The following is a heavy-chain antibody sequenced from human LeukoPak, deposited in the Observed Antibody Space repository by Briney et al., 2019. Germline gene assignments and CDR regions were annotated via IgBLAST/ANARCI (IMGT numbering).Heavy chain of an antibody. V-gene: IGHV3-48*01. CDR3: ARDAYYYDSSGYLYYYYYYYMDV. Sequence: GGSLRLSCAASGFTFSSYSMNWVRQAPGKGLEWVSYISSSSSTIYYADSVKGRFTISRDNAKNSLYLQMNSLRAEDTAVYYCARDAYYYDSSGYLYYYYYYYMDVWGKGTTVTVSS. CDR1: GFTFSSYS. D-gene: IGHD3-22*01. CDR2: ISSSSSTI. J-gene: IGHJ6*03.